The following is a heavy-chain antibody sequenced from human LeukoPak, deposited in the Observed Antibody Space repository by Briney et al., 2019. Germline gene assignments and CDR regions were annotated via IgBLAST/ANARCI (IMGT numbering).Heavy chain of an antibody. CDR3: ARANFLYCSSTTCLFDY. CDR2: INPNSDDT. Sequence: ASVKVSCKASGYTFTDYYLHWVRQAPGQGFEWMGWINPNSDDTNYAQKFQGRVTMTRDTSISTAHMEMSRLRSDDTAVYYCARANFLYCSSTTCLFDYWGQGTLVTVS. V-gene: IGHV1-2*02. D-gene: IGHD2-2*01. CDR1: GYTFTDYY. J-gene: IGHJ4*02.